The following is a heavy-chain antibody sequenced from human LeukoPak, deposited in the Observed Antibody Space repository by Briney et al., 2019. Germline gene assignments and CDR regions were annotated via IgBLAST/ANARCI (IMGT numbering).Heavy chain of an antibody. Sequence: GGSLRLSCAASGFTVSTNYMNRVRQAPGKGLEWVSVIYSGGTTNYADSVKGRFTISRDNSKNMLFLQMNSLRAEDTAVYYCARGSIAARGIFDYWGQGTLVTVSS. D-gene: IGHD6-6*01. CDR2: IYSGGTT. CDR1: GFTVSTNY. J-gene: IGHJ4*02. CDR3: ARGSIAARGIFDY. V-gene: IGHV3-66*01.